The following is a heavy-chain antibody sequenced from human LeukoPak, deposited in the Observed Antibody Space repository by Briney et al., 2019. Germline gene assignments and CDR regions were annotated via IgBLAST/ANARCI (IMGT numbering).Heavy chain of an antibody. D-gene: IGHD1-1*01. J-gene: IGHJ4*02. V-gene: IGHV3-7*01. CDR1: GFSFSYSW. CDR2: INPDGRNE. Sequence: GGSLRLSCAVSGFSFSYSWMSWVRQAPGKGLEWVATINPDGRNEYYLDSMRGRFTISRDNAKNSLYLQLDSLRAEDTAVYYCARDYWNYFDYWGQGTLLTVSS. CDR3: ARDYWNYFDY.